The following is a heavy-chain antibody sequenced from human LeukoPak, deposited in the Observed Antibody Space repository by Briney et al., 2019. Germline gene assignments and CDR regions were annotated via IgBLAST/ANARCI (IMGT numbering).Heavy chain of an antibody. V-gene: IGHV3-23*01. Sequence: PGGSLRLSCAASGFTFRSYAMSWVRPAPGKGLEWVSAISGGGGGGISYADSVKGRFTISRDNSKTTVYLQMNSLRAEDTAVYYCAKDAKYSYGHSEYWGQGTLVTVSS. J-gene: IGHJ4*02. CDR2: ISGGGGGGI. CDR3: AKDAKYSYGHSEY. D-gene: IGHD5-18*01. CDR1: GFTFRSYA.